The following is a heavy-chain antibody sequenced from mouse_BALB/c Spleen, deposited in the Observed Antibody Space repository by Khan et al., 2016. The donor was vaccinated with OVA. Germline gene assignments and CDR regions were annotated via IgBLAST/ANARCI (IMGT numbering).Heavy chain of an antibody. CDR3: VRDGAYHRNDGWFAY. D-gene: IGHD2-14*01. CDR2: INPSNDYN. CDR1: GYTFTSYT. J-gene: IGHJ3*01. Sequence: QVQLKESGAELARPGASVKMSCKASGYTFTSYTIHWIKKRPGQGLEWIGYINPSNDYNNYNQKFTDKATLPKDQSSTTPYLRLGSLTSDYYSVYNCVRDGAYHRNDGWFAYWGQGTLVTVSA. V-gene: IGHV1-4*01.